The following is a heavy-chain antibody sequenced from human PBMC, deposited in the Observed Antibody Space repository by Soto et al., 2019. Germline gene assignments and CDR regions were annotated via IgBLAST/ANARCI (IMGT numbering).Heavy chain of an antibody. CDR1: GGSFSGYY. Sequence: SETLSLTCAVYGGSFSGYYWSWIRQPPGKGLEWIGEINHSGSTNYNPSLKSRVTISVDTSKNQFSLKLSSVTAADTAVYYCASVSFSSGWYARSEYFDYWGHGTLVTVSS. CDR3: ASVSFSSGWYARSEYFDY. D-gene: IGHD6-19*01. CDR2: INHSGST. J-gene: IGHJ4*01. V-gene: IGHV4-34*01.